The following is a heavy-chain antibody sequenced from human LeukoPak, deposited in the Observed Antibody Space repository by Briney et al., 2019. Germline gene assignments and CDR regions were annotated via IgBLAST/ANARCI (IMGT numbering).Heavy chain of an antibody. J-gene: IGHJ4*02. CDR2: IIPIFGTA. Sequence: GASVKVSCKASEGTFSSYAISWVRQAPGQGLEWMGGIIPIFGTANYAQKFQGRVTITADESTSTAYMELSSLRSEDTAVYYCARNADCTNGVCYTFDYWGQGTLVTVSS. CDR1: EGTFSSYA. CDR3: ARNADCTNGVCYTFDY. D-gene: IGHD2-8*01. V-gene: IGHV1-69*13.